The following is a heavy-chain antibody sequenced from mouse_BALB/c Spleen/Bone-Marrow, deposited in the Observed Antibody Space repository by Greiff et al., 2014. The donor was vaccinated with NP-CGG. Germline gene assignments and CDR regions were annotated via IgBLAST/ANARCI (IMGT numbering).Heavy chain of an antibody. Sequence: DVKLVESGGGLVQPGGSRKLSCAASGFTFSGFGMHWVRQAPEKGLEWVAYISSGSSTIYYADTVKGRFTISRDNPKNTLFLQMTSLRSEDTAMYYCARDDYDYAMDYWGQGTSVTVSS. CDR2: ISSGSSTI. D-gene: IGHD2-4*01. CDR3: ARDDYDYAMDY. V-gene: IGHV5-17*02. J-gene: IGHJ4*01. CDR1: GFTFSGFG.